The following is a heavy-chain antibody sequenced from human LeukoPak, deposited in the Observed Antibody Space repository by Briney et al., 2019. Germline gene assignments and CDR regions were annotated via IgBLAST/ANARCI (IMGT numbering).Heavy chain of an antibody. V-gene: IGHV1-8*01. CDR1: GYTFTNYD. CDR2: MNPNNDNA. Sequence: ASVKVSCKASGYTFTNYDINWVRQATGQGLEWMGWMNPNNDNAGYAQKFQDKVTMTRDTSISTAYMELSSLRSEDTAIYYCARGEWYNSAYTALHYFDYWGQGTLVTVSS. CDR3: ARGEWYNSAYTALHYFDY. J-gene: IGHJ4*02. D-gene: IGHD6-19*01.